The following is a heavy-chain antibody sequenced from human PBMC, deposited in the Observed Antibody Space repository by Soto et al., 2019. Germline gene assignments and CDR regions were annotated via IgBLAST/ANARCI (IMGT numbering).Heavy chain of an antibody. CDR3: ARWGNWKVADY. CDR1: GFTFSSNG. CDR2: IWYDGSNK. D-gene: IGHD1-1*01. Sequence: QVQVVESGGGVVQPGRSLTLSCAASGFTFSSNGMHWVRQSPGKGLEWVAVIWYDGSNKYYADSVRGRFTISRDNSKNTLYLQMNSLRAEDTAVYYCARWGNWKVADYWGQGTLVTVSS. V-gene: IGHV3-33*01. J-gene: IGHJ4*02.